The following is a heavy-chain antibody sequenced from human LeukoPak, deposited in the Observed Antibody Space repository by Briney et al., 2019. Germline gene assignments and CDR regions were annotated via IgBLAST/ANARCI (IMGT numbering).Heavy chain of an antibody. D-gene: IGHD3-3*01. CDR3: ARDLGWYYFDY. CDR1: GFTFRSYS. Sequence: GGSLRLSCAASGFTFRSYSMNWVRQAPGKGLEWVSSISSSSGYIYYADSVKGRFTISRDNAQNSLYLQMNSLRAEDTAVYYCARDLGWYYFDYWGQGTLVTVSS. J-gene: IGHJ4*02. V-gene: IGHV3-21*01. CDR2: ISSSSGYI.